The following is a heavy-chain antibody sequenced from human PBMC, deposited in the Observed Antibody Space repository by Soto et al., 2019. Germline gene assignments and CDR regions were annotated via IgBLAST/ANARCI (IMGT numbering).Heavy chain of an antibody. CDR2: IGTAGDT. CDR1: GLTFSSYD. J-gene: IGHJ3*02. V-gene: IGHV3-13*01. D-gene: IGHD4-17*01. CDR3: AREGPKTTVTTCGAFDI. Sequence: GGSLRLSCAASGLTFSSYDMHWVRQATGKGLEWVSAIGTAGDTYYPGSVKGRFTISRENAKNSLYLQMNSLRAEDTAVYYCAREGPKTTVTTCGAFDIWGQGTMVTVSS.